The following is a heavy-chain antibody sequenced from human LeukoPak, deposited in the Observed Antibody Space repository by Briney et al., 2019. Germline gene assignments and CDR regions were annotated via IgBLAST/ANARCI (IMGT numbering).Heavy chain of an antibody. CDR1: GFTFSSYA. Sequence: GGSLRLSCAASGFTFSSYAMSWVHQAPGKGLEWVSAISSSGGSTYYADSVKGRFSISRDNSKNTLYLQMNSLRAEDTAVYYCAKGSGVVRGVIINPFDYWGQGTLVTVSS. D-gene: IGHD3-10*01. CDR3: AKGSGVVRGVIINPFDY. CDR2: ISSSGGST. V-gene: IGHV3-23*01. J-gene: IGHJ4*02.